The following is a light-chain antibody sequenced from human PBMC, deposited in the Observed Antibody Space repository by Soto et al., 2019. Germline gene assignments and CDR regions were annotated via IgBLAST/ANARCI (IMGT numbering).Light chain of an antibody. CDR2: AAS. CDR1: QSISGY. CDR3: QQSYSFPRT. Sequence: DIHMTQSPSSLSASVGYRFTITCRASQSISGYLNWYLQRPQKAPELLIYAASTLESGVPSRFSGSGSGTDFTLTISSLQSEDFETYYCQQSYSFPRTFGGGTKVDIK. V-gene: IGKV1-39*01. J-gene: IGKJ4*01.